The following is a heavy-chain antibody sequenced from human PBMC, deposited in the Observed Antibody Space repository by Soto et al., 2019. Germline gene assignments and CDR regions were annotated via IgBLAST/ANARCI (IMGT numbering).Heavy chain of an antibody. CDR2: ISSSSTL. J-gene: IGHJ2*01. V-gene: IGHV3-48*03. D-gene: IGHD1-26*01. Sequence: GSLRLSCADSGFTFSRYEMNWVRQAPGKGLEWVSYISSSSTLYYADSVKGRFTISRDNAKNSLYLQMNSLRAEDTAVYYCARGGSGSYFWYFDLWGRGTLVTVSS. CDR1: GFTFSRYE. CDR3: ARGGSGSYFWYFDL.